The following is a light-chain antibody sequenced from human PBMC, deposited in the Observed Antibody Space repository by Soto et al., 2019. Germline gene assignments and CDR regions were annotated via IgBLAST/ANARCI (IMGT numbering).Light chain of an antibody. CDR1: SSDVGSYNL. J-gene: IGLJ1*01. Sequence: QSVLTQPASVSGSPGQSITISCTGTSSDVGSYNLVSWYQQHPGKAPKLMIYEVSKRPSGVSNRFSGSKSGNTASLTISGLQAEDEADYYCCSYAGSSTSVFGTGTKVT. CDR3: CSYAGSSTSV. CDR2: EVS. V-gene: IGLV2-23*02.